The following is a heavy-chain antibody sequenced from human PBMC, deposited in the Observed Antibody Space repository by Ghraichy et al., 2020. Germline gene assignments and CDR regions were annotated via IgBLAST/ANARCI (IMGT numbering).Heavy chain of an antibody. CDR3: ARGRHHDYGWGSYSAFDF. D-gene: IGHD3-16*01. J-gene: IGHJ4*02. CDR1: GGSFSDYY. Sequence: SETLSLTCAVYGGSFSDYYWSWIRQPPGKGLEWIGEINHSGNTNYSPSLKSRVTVSVDTSKNQFSLNLNSVTAADTAVYYCARGRHHDYGWGSYSAFDFWGQGTLVTVSS. V-gene: IGHV4-34*01. CDR2: INHSGNT.